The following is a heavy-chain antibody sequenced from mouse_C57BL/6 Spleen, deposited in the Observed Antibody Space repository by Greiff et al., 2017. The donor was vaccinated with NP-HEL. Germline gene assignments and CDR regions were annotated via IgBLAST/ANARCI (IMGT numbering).Heavy chain of an antibody. CDR1: GYTFTSYW. D-gene: IGHD6-1*01. J-gene: IGHJ2*01. Sequence: QVQLQQPGAELVKPGASVKLSCKASGYTFTSYWMHWVKQRPGQGLEWIGYINPSSGDTKYNEKFKGKATLTADKSSSTAYMQLSSLTYADSPVPSCAGREQPEYRGQGAPLTVSS. CDR3: AGREQPEY. V-gene: IGHV1-7*01. CDR2: INPSSGDT.